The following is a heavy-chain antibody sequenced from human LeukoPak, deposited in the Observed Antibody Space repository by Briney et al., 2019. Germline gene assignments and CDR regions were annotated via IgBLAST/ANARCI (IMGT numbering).Heavy chain of an antibody. CDR1: GFRFRDYW. CDR2: IWYDGSNK. D-gene: IGHD6-13*01. CDR3: ARSAGTRWDYYYGMDV. J-gene: IGHJ6*02. Sequence: GGSLRLSCVASGFRFRDYWMSWVRQAPGKGLEWVVVIWYDGSNKYYADSVKGRFTISRDNSKNTLYLQMNSLRAEDTAVYYCARSAGTRWDYYYGMDVWGQGTTVTVSS. V-gene: IGHV3-33*08.